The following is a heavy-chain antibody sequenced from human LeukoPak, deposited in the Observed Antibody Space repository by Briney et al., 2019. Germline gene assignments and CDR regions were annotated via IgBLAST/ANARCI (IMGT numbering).Heavy chain of an antibody. D-gene: IGHD2-2*01. J-gene: IGHJ2*01. V-gene: IGHV4-31*03. CDR1: GGSISSVGYY. Sequence: SQTLSLTCTVSGGSISSVGYYCSWIRQHPGKGLEWSGYIYYIGSTYYNPSLKSRFTISVDTSKNQFSLKLSSVTAADTAVYYCASTLGAVVVPAARPHWYFDLWGRGTLVTVSS. CDR2: IYYIGST. CDR3: ASTLGAVVVPAARPHWYFDL.